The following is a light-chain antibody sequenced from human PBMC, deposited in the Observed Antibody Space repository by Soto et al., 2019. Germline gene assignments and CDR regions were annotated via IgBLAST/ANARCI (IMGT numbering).Light chain of an antibody. CDR3: QQRGNWPLT. V-gene: IGKV3-11*01. J-gene: IGKJ3*01. Sequence: EIVLTQSPATLSLSPGERATISCGASQSFRGSLAWYQQKPGQAPRLLIYDASNRATSIPARFSGTGSGTDFTLTISSLEPEDFAVYYCQQRGNWPLTFGPGTKVDIK. CDR1: QSFRGS. CDR2: DAS.